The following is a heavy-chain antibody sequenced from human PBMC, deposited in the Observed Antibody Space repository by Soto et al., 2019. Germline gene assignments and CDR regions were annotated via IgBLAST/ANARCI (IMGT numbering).Heavy chain of an antibody. CDR1: GGSISSHY. CDR3: ARLQEGNFDY. J-gene: IGHJ4*02. V-gene: IGHV4-59*08. CDR2: IYYSGNT. Sequence: TSETLSLTCTVSGGSISSHYWSWIRQPPGKGLEWIGYIYYSGNTKYNPSLKSRVTLSVDTSKNQFSLKLSSVTAADTAVYYCARLQEGNFDYWGQGTLVTVSS.